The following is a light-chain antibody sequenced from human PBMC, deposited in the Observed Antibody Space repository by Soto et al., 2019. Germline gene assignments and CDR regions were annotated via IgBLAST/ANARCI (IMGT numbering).Light chain of an antibody. Sequence: DIQMTQSPSAVYASVGDRVTITCRTSQDITNYLVWFQQKPGKVPERLIYGATSLQSGVPSRFSGSGSGTEFTLTISSLQPEDFATYYCLQHNRYPWTFGQGTKVDIK. CDR2: GAT. CDR1: QDITNY. J-gene: IGKJ1*01. V-gene: IGKV1-17*03. CDR3: LQHNRYPWT.